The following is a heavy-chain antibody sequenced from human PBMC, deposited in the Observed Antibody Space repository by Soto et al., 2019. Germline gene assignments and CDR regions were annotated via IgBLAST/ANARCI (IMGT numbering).Heavy chain of an antibody. CDR1: GGSISSGGYY. CDR3: ARVTIDFGVDY. J-gene: IGHJ4*02. CDR2: IYYSGST. V-gene: IGHV4-31*03. Sequence: QVQLQESGPGLMKPSQTLSLTCTVSGGSISSGGYYWSWIRQHPGKGLEWIGYIYYSGSTYYNPYLKSRVTRAVDTSKNQFSLKLSSVTAADTAVYYCARVTIDFGVDYWGQGTLVTVSS. D-gene: IGHD1-1*01.